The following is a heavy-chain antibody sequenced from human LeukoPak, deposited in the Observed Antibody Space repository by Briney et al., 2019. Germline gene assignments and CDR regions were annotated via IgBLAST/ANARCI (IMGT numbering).Heavy chain of an antibody. CDR2: ISYDGSNK. D-gene: IGHD3-22*01. Sequence: GRSLRLSCAASGFTFGSYGMHWVRQAPGKGLEWVAVISYDGSNKYYADSVKGRFTISRDNSKNTLYLQMNSLRAEDTAVYYCAKDPSSGYHNTNFDYWGQGTLVTVSS. V-gene: IGHV3-30*18. J-gene: IGHJ4*02. CDR3: AKDPSSGYHNTNFDY. CDR1: GFTFGSYG.